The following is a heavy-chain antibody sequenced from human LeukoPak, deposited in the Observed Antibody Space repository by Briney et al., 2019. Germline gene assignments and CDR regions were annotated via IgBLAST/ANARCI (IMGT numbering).Heavy chain of an antibody. CDR3: ARDSGIAAASYFDY. D-gene: IGHD6-13*01. V-gene: IGHV4-4*07. J-gene: IGHJ4*02. CDR2: IYTSGST. Sequence: PSETLSLTCTVSGGSISCYYWSWIRQPAGKGLEWIGRIYTSGSTNYNPSLKSRVTMSVDTSKNQFSLKLSSVTAADTAVYYCARDSGIAAASYFDYWGQGTLVTVSS. CDR1: GGSISCYY.